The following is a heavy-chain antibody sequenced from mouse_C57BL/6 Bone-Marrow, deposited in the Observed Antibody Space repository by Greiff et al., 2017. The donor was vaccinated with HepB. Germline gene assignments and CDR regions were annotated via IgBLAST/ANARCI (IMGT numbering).Heavy chain of an antibody. V-gene: IGHV1-75*01. D-gene: IGHD1-1*01. CDR3: ARLGYYYGSSYEGYAMDY. CDR2: IFPGSGST. J-gene: IGHJ4*01. Sequence: VQLQQSGPELVKPGASVKISCKASGYTFTDYYINWVKQRPGQGLEWIGWIFPGSGSTYYNEKFKGKATLTVDKSSSTAYMLLSSLTSEDSAVYFCARLGYYYGSSYEGYAMDYWGQGTSVTVSS. CDR1: GYTFTDYY.